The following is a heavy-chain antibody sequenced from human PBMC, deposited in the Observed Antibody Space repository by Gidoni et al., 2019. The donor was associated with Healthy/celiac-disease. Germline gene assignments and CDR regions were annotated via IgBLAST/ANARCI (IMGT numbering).Heavy chain of an antibody. CDR2: IIPIFGTA. CDR1: GGPFSSYA. D-gene: IGHD3-10*02. Sequence: QVQLVQSGAEVKKPGSSVKVSCKASGGPFSSYAISWVRQAPGQGLEWMGGIIPIFGTANYAQKFQGRVTITADESTSTAYMEMSSLRSEDTAVYYCARAQGPVRTEDFDYWGQGTLVTVSS. V-gene: IGHV1-69*01. J-gene: IGHJ4*02. CDR3: ARAQGPVRTEDFDY.